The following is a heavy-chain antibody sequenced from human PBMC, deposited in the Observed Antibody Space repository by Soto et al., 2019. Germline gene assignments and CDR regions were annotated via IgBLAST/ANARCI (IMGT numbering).Heavy chain of an antibody. CDR3: ARDPTYYYDSSGHG. J-gene: IGHJ4*02. V-gene: IGHV1-69*13. CDR2: IIPIFGTA. Sequence: ASVKVSCKASGGTFSSYAISWVRQAPGQGLEWMGGIIPIFGTANYAQKFQGRVTITADESTSTAYMELSSLRSEDTAVYYCARDPTYYYDSSGHGWGQGTLVTV. D-gene: IGHD3-22*01. CDR1: GGTFSSYA.